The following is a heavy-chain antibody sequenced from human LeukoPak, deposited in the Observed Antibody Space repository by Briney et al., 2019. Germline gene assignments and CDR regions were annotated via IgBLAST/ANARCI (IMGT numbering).Heavy chain of an antibody. V-gene: IGHV5-51*01. J-gene: IGHJ4*02. CDR2: IYPGDSDT. CDR1: GYSFTSYW. D-gene: IGHD2-2*01. Sequence: GESLKISCKGSGYSFTSYWIVWVRQMPGKGLEWMGIIYPGDSDTRYSPSFQGQVTISADKSIRTAYVQWRSLKASDTAMYYCARLLCSSNSCPDYGYFDYWGQGTLVTVSS. CDR3: ARLLCSSNSCPDYGYFDY.